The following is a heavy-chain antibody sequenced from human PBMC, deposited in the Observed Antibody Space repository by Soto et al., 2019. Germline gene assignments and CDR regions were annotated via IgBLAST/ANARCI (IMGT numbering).Heavy chain of an antibody. D-gene: IGHD6-19*01. CDR2: IYYRGST. CDR1: GGSISSGGYY. Sequence: QVQLQESGPGLVKPSQTLSLTCTVSGGSISSGGYYWSWIRQHPGKVLGWIGYIYYRGSTYYNPALKSRVTLSGDTSKTQFSPKLSAVTAADTAVYYCATVPSVAGSYYHYGMDVWGQGTTVTVSS. CDR3: ATVPSVAGSYYHYGMDV. J-gene: IGHJ6*02. V-gene: IGHV4-31*03.